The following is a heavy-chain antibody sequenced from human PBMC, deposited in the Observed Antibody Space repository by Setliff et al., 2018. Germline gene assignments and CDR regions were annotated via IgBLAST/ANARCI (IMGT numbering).Heavy chain of an antibody. Sequence: ASETLSLTCTVYGGSFSNYYWSWIRQSPGKGLEWIGEINDSGTTNYSPSLKSRVTISLDASTNQFSLKLRSVSAADTAVYYCRYWSGYYNNDYWGQGTLVTVSS. J-gene: IGHJ4*02. V-gene: IGHV4-34*01. CDR3: RYWSGYYNNDY. D-gene: IGHD3-3*01. CDR1: GGSFSNYY. CDR2: INDSGTT.